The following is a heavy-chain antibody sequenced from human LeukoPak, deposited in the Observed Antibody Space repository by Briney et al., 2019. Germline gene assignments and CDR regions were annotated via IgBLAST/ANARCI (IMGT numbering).Heavy chain of an antibody. V-gene: IGHV3-21*01. J-gene: IGHJ4*02. CDR3: ARASIVGAYYFDY. CDR1: GFTFSSYS. D-gene: IGHD1-26*01. CDR2: ISSSSSYI. Sequence: GGSLRLSCAASGFTFSSYSMNWVRQAPGKGLEWVSSISSSSSYIYYADSVQGRFTISRENAKNSLYLQMNSLRAEDTAVYYCARASIVGAYYFDYWGQGTLVTVSS.